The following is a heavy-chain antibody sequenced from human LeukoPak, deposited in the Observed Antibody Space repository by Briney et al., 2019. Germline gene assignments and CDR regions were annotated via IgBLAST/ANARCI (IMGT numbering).Heavy chain of an antibody. CDR2: ISDSGGTT. CDR1: GFTFSSYA. CDR3: AKDAPVVPAAMRGYFDY. Sequence: PGGSLRLSCAASGFTFSSYAMNWVRQAPGKGLEWVSAISDSGGTTYYADSVRGRFTISRDNSKNTLYLQMNSLRAEDTAVYFCAKDAPVVPAAMRGYFDYWGQGTLVTVSS. V-gene: IGHV3-23*01. D-gene: IGHD2-2*01. J-gene: IGHJ4*02.